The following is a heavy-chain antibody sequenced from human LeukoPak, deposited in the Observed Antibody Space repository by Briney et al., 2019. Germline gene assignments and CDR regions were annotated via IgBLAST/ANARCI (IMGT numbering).Heavy chain of an antibody. CDR3: ARAGYCSGGSCYSFLSDWYHFDY. CDR2: IIPIFGTA. CDR1: GGTFSSYA. D-gene: IGHD2-15*01. J-gene: IGHJ4*02. V-gene: IGHV1-69*05. Sequence: SVKVSCKASGGTFSSYAISWVRQAPGQGLEWMGRIIPIFGTANYAQKFQGRVTTTTDESTSTAYMELSSLRSEDTAVYYCARAGYCSGGSCYSFLSDWYHFDYWGQGTLVTVSS.